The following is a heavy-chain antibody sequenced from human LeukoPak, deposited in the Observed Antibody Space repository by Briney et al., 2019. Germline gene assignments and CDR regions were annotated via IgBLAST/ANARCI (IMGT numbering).Heavy chain of an antibody. V-gene: IGHV4-61*01. J-gene: IGHJ4*02. Sequence: SETLSLTCTVSGGSVSSGCYYWSWIRQPPGKGLEWIGYIYYSGSTNYNPSLKSRVTISVDTSKNQFSLKLSSVTAADTAVYYCASTQYGYNAYWGQGTLVTVSS. CDR2: IYYSGST. CDR3: ASTQYGYNAY. CDR1: GGSVSSGCYY. D-gene: IGHD5-24*01.